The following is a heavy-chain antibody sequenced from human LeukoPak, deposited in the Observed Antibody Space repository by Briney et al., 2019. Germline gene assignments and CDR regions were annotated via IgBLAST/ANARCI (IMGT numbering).Heavy chain of an antibody. CDR3: ARARQQLVWANWFDP. CDR2: ISAYNGKT. D-gene: IGHD6-13*01. V-gene: IGHV1-18*01. CDR1: GYTFSSYG. J-gene: IGHJ5*02. Sequence: GASVKVSCKASGYTFSSYGISWVRQAPGQGLEWMGWISAYNGKTKYAQKLQGRVTMTTETSTSTAYMELRSLRSDDTAVYYCARARQQLVWANWFDPWGQGALVTVSS.